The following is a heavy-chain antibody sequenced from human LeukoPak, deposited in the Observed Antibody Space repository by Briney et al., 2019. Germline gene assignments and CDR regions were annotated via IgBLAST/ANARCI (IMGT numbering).Heavy chain of an antibody. CDR2: INPNSGGT. J-gene: IGHJ4*02. CDR3: ARDQRYQGYGGNSHDY. CDR1: GYTFTGYY. D-gene: IGHD4-23*01. Sequence: GASVKVSCKASGYTFTGYYMHWVRQAPGQGLEWMGWINPNSGGTNYAQKFQGRVTMTRDTSISTAYMELSRLRSDDTAVYYCARDQRYQGYGGNSHDYWGQGTLVTVSS. V-gene: IGHV1-2*02.